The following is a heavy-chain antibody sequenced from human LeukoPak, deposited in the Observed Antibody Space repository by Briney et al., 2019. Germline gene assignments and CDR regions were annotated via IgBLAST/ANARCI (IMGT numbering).Heavy chain of an antibody. V-gene: IGHV4-39*01. Sequence: PSETLSLTCTVSGGSISSSGYCWGWLRQPPGKGLEWIGSIYYSRSTYYTPALKSLVTISVDTSKNQFSLKLISVTAADTAVYYCARGGSTLYYWGQGTLVTVSS. J-gene: IGHJ4*02. D-gene: IGHD3-16*01. CDR3: ARGGSTLYY. CDR1: GGSISSSGYC. CDR2: IYYSRST.